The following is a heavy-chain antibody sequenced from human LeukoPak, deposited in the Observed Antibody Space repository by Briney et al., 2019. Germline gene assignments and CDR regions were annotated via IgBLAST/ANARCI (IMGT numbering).Heavy chain of an antibody. CDR2: IYYSGST. D-gene: IGHD1-26*01. J-gene: IGHJ2*01. Sequence: SSETLSLTCTVSGGSISGYYWSWIRQPPGKGLEWIGYIYYSGSTNYNPSLKSRVTISVDTSKNQFSLKLTSVTAADTAVYYCARGVGAVYWYFDLWGRGTLVTVSS. CDR3: ARGVGAVYWYFDL. V-gene: IGHV4-59*01. CDR1: GGSISGYY.